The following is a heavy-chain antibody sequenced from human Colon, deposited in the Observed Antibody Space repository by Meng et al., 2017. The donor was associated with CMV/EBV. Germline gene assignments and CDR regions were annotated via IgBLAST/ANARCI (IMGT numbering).Heavy chain of an antibody. D-gene: IGHD2-2*01. CDR1: SSYW. J-gene: IGHJ6*02. V-gene: IGHV3-7*01. Sequence: SSYWMSWVRQAPGKGLEWVANIKQDGSEKYYVDSVKGRFTISRDNAKNSLYLQMNSLRAEDTAVYYCARDRYRYCSSTSCYYYGMDVWGQGTTVTVSS. CDR3: ARDRYRYCSSTSCYYYGMDV. CDR2: IKQDGSEK.